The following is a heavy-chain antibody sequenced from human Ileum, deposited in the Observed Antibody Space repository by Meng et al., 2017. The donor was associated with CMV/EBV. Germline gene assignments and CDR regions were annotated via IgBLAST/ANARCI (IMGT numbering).Heavy chain of an antibody. CDR1: GFIFNNYG. CDR3: VGHQGGPREGVRLV. J-gene: IGHJ4*02. D-gene: IGHD3-16*01. V-gene: IGHV3-30*02. Sequence: GESLKISCAASGFIFNNYGIHWLRQAPGKGLEWLSFIDINGENRYNVDIVKGRFIVSKDKSKNTVFLQMNSLRVEDTAVYYCVGHQGGPREGVRLVWGQGTLVTV. CDR2: IDINGENR.